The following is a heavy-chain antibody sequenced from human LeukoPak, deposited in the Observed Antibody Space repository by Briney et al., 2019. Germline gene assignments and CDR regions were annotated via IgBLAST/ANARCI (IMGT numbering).Heavy chain of an antibody. D-gene: IGHD3-10*01. CDR1: GGSISSSSYY. Sequence: EPSETLSLTCTVSGGSISSSSYYWGWIRQPPGKGLEWIGSIYYSGSTYYNPSLKSRVTISVDTSKNQFSLKLSSVTAADTAVYYCARDPTIYYGSGSHLYDYWGQGTLVTVSS. CDR2: IYYSGST. V-gene: IGHV4-39*07. CDR3: ARDPTIYYGSGSHLYDY. J-gene: IGHJ4*02.